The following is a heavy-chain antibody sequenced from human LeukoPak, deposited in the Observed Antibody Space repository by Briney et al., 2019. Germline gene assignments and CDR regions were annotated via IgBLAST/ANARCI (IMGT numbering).Heavy chain of an antibody. J-gene: IGHJ2*01. CDR2: IYTSGST. Sequence: SETLSLTCTVSGGSISSYYWSWIRQPAGKGLEWIGRIYTSGSTNYNPSLKSRVTMSADTSKNQFSLKLSSVTAADTAVYYCARGLGSSSWYVAQRYWYFDLWGRGTLVTVSS. D-gene: IGHD6-13*01. V-gene: IGHV4-4*07. CDR1: GGSISSYY. CDR3: ARGLGSSSWYVAQRYWYFDL.